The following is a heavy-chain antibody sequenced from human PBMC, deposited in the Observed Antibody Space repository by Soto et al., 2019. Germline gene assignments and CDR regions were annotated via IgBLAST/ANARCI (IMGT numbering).Heavy chain of an antibody. CDR3: ARDRSKGWFDP. D-gene: IGHD3-10*01. V-gene: IGHV3-13*01. J-gene: IGHJ5*02. CDR2: IGTAGDT. CDR1: GFTFSNYD. Sequence: GGSLRLSCAASGFTFSNYDMHWVRQVTGKGLEWVSGIGTAGDTYYPGSVKGRFTISRENAKNSLYLQMNSLRAGDTAVYYCARDRSKGWFDPWGQGTLVTVSS.